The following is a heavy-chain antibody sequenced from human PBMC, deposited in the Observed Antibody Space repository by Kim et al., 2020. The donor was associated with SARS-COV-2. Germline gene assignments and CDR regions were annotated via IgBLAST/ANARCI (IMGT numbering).Heavy chain of an antibody. D-gene: IGHD5-12*01. CDR1: GYSFTSYW. CDR3: AGRAVATEEFDY. CDR2: IYPGDSDT. V-gene: IGHV5-51*01. J-gene: IGHJ4*02. Sequence: GESLKISCKGSGYSFTSYWIGWVRQMPGKGLEWMGIIYPGDSDTRYSPSFQGQVTISADKSISTAYPQGRSLKASDPAVYYCAGRAVATEEFDYWGQGTLVTVAS.